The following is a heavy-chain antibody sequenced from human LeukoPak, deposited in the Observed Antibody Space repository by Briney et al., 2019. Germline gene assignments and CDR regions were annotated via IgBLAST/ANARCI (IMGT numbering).Heavy chain of an antibody. CDR1: GFTFSSYA. V-gene: IGHV3-23*01. J-gene: IGHJ4*02. D-gene: IGHD2-21*02. Sequence: GGSLRLSCAASGFTFSSYAMSCVSQAPGKGLEWGSAISGSGGSTYYADSVKGRYTISRHNHKHTLYLQMNRLISEDRPGYYFAKDLCGGDCYSAYYFEFWGEGPVVTVP. CDR3: AKDLCGGDCYSAYYFEF. CDR2: ISGSGGST.